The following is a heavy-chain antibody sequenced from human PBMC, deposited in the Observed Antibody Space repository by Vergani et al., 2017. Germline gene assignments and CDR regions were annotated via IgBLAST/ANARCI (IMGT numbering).Heavy chain of an antibody. V-gene: IGHV3-11*04. CDR3: AKNPGISTTRHYYAMDV. D-gene: IGHD1-1*01. CDR1: GFKFSDHN. CDR2: ISPGASTV. Sequence: LEESGGGSVKPGGSLRLSCAASGFKFSDHNMSWIRHAPGKGLEWVSHISPGASTVSYTDSVTGRFTVSRDNDNNSLTLDMTTLRVEDTAVYYCAKNPGISTTRHYYAMDVWGQGTTVTVSS. J-gene: IGHJ6*02.